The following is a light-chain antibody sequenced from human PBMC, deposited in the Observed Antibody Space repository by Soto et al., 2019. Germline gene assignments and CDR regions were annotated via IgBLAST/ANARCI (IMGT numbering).Light chain of an antibody. J-gene: IGLJ1*01. Sequence: SYELTQPPSVSVAPEKTATITCGGNNIGNKRVHWYRQKPGQAPVLLISYDSDRTSGIPERFSGSNSENTATLTISRVEAGHEADYYCQVWDIMTDNYVFGSGTKVTVL. V-gene: IGLV3-21*04. CDR1: NIGNKR. CDR3: QVWDIMTDNYV. CDR2: YDS.